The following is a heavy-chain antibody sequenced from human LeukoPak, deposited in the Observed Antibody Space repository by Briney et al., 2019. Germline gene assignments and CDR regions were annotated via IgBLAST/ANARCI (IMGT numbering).Heavy chain of an antibody. V-gene: IGHV4-59*01. CDR1: GGSISSYY. CDR3: ARDRPYYYVSSPRAFDI. Sequence: SETLSLTCTVSGGSISSYYWSWIRQPPGKGLEWIGYIYYSGSTNYNPSLKSRVTISVDTSKNQFSLKLSSVTAADTAVYYCARDRPYYYVSSPRAFDIWGQGTMVTVSS. J-gene: IGHJ3*02. D-gene: IGHD3-22*01. CDR2: IYYSGST.